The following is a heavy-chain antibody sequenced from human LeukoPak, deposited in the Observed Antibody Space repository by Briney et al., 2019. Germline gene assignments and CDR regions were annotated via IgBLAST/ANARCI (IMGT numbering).Heavy chain of an antibody. CDR1: GFTFSNM. J-gene: IGHJ4*02. Sequence: PGGSLRLSCAASGFTFSNMMNWVRQAPGKGLEWVSSINSGRTYTYYTESVKGRFTVSRDNAKNSLFLQMNSLRAEDTAIYYCARSLTTLTYEGYWGQGTLVTVSS. V-gene: IGHV3-21*01. CDR2: INSGRTYT. CDR3: ARSLTTLTYEGY. D-gene: IGHD1-1*01.